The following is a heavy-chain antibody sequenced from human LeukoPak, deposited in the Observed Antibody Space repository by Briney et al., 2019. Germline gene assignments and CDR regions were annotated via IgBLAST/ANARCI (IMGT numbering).Heavy chain of an antibody. Sequence: GASVKVSCKASGYTFTGYYMHWVRQAPGQGLEWMGWINPNSGGTNYAQKFQGRVTMTRDTSISTAYMELSRLRSDDTAVYYCAREVRSTSCHFDYWGQGTLVTVSS. J-gene: IGHJ4*02. CDR2: INPNSGGT. CDR1: GYTFTGYY. V-gene: IGHV1-2*02. CDR3: AREVRSTSCHFDY. D-gene: IGHD2-2*01.